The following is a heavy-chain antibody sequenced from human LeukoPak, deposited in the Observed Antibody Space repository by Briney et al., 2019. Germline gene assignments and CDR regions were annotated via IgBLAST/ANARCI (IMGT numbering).Heavy chain of an antibody. CDR2: IYYSGST. V-gene: IGHV4-59*01. CDR3: ARRVSPYYYYMDV. Sequence: SETLSLTCAVYGGSFSGYYWSWIRQPPGKGLEWIGYIYYSGSTNYNPSLKSRVTISVDTSKNQFSLKLSSVTAADTAVYYCARRVSPYYYYMDVWGKGTTVTISS. CDR1: GGSFSGYY. J-gene: IGHJ6*03. D-gene: IGHD4-23*01.